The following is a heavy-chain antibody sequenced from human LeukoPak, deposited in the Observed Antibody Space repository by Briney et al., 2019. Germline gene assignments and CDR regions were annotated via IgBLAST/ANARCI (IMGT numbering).Heavy chain of an antibody. Sequence: GGSLRLSCAASGFTFSSYAMHWVRQAPGKGLEWVAVISYDGSNKYYADSVKGRFTISRANSKNTLYLQMNSLRAEDTAVYYCARAAVFDYWGQGTLVTVSS. V-gene: IGHV3-30*04. CDR3: ARAAVFDY. CDR1: GFTFSSYA. J-gene: IGHJ4*02. CDR2: ISYDGSNK.